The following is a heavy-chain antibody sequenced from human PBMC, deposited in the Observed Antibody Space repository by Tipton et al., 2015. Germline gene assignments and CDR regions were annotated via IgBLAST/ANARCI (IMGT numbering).Heavy chain of an antibody. CDR1: AYSISSDYY. CDR3: ARVPYRGGVIDP. CDR2: ISHSGNT. Sequence: TLSLTSAVSAYSISSDYYWGWIRQPPGKGLEWIGSISHSGNTYYNPSLKSRVTMSRDTSKNQFSLKLSSVTAADTAVYYCARVPYRGGVIDPWGQGTLVTVSS. D-gene: IGHD1-26*01. V-gene: IGHV4-38-2*01. J-gene: IGHJ5*02.